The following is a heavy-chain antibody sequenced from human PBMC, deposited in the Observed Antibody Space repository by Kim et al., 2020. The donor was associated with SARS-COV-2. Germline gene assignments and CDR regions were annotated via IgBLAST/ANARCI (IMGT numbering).Heavy chain of an antibody. J-gene: IGHJ2*01. D-gene: IGHD4-17*01. Sequence: ASVKVSCKASGYTFTLYAIHWVRQAPGQSLEWMGWINAGNGDTKYSKKFQGRPIITRDTSASTAYMELSSLRFEDPAVYYCARAGASTVPDWFFDVWGRGTLVTVSS. CDR2: INAGNGDT. V-gene: IGHV1-3*01. CDR1: GYTFTLYA. CDR3: ARAGASTVPDWFFDV.